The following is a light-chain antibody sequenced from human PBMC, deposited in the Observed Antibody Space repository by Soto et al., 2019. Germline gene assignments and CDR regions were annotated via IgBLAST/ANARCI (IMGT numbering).Light chain of an antibody. Sequence: EVVMTQSPLSLPVTLGQPASISCKSSQSLVYTDGHTYLNWFKQRPGQPPRRLIYQVSNRDSGVLDRFSGSGSGTDFALKISRVEAEDVGFYYCMQGTHWPLSFGGWTKVDIK. J-gene: IGKJ4*01. CDR2: QVS. CDR1: QSLVYTDGHTY. CDR3: MQGTHWPLS. V-gene: IGKV2-30*01.